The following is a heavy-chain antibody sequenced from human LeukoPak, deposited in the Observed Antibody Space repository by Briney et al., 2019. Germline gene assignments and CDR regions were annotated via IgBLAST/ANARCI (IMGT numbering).Heavy chain of an antibody. CDR3: ARDSGTTGEVKFDP. CDR2: IYNSGST. Sequence: SETLSLTCSVSGGSISSYYWSWIRQPPGKGLEWIGYIYNSGSTNYNPALKSRVTISVDTSKNQFSQKLSSVTAADTAVYYCARDSGTTGEVKFDPWGQGILVTVSS. CDR1: GGSISSYY. V-gene: IGHV4-59*12. D-gene: IGHD3-10*01. J-gene: IGHJ5*02.